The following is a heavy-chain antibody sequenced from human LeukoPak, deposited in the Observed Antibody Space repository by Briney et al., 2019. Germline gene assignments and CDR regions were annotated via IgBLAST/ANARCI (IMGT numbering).Heavy chain of an antibody. CDR2: LKSKADGGTI. J-gene: IGHJ4*02. Sequence: GGFLRLFCAASGFTFRNAWMNRVRPAPGEGPELGGRLKSKADGGTIDYAAPVKGRFTISRDDSKNTLYLQMNSLKTEDTAVYYCTTDEGSGYSGSYYLDYWGQGTLVTVSS. V-gene: IGHV3-15*01. CDR3: TTDEGSGYSGSYYLDY. D-gene: IGHD1-26*01. CDR1: GFTFRNAW.